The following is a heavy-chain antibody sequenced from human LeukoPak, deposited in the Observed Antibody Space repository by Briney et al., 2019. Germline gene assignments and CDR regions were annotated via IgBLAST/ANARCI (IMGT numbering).Heavy chain of an antibody. J-gene: IGHJ5*02. V-gene: IGHV3-33*01. CDR1: GFTFSSYG. D-gene: IGHD6-13*01. CDR2: IWYDGRNK. Sequence: GGSLRLSCTASGFTFSSYGMHWVRQAPGMGLEWVAVIWYDGRNKYYTDSVKGRFTISRDNSKNTLYLQMNRLRAEDTAVYYCARGTSRSSSFRALKSNWFDPWGQGTLVTVSS. CDR3: ARGTSRSSSFRALKSNWFDP.